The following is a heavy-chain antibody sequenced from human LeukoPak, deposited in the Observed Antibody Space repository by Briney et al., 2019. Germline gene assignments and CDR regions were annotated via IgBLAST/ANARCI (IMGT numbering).Heavy chain of an antibody. CDR3: ARMVAGTIPFYYYYYMDV. J-gene: IGHJ6*03. CDR2: IFYTGST. CDR1: SGSISTSNYY. Sequence: SETLSLTCTVSSGSISTSNYYWGWVRQPPRKALEWIGNIFYTGSTNYNPSLKSRVTISVDTSKNQFSLMLSSVTAADMAVYYCARMVAGTIPFYYYYYMDVWGKGTTVTISS. D-gene: IGHD6-19*01. V-gene: IGHV4-39*07.